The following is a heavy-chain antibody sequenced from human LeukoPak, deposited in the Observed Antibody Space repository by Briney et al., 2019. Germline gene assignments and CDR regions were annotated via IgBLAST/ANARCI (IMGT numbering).Heavy chain of an antibody. CDR1: GFTFSGSA. D-gene: IGHD1-26*01. CDR3: AKGYSGSYSVDY. CDR2: ISGSGGST. V-gene: IGHV3-23*01. J-gene: IGHJ4*02. Sequence: GGSLRLSCAASGFTFSGSAMHWVRQASGKGLEWVSAISGSGGSTYYADSVKGRFTISRDNSKNTLYLQMNSLRAEDTAVYYCAKGYSGSYSVDYWGQGTLVTVSS.